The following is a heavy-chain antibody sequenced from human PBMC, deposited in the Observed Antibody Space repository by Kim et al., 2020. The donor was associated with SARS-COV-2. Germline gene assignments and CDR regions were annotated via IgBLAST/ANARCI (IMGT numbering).Heavy chain of an antibody. CDR2: ISYDGSNK. D-gene: IGHD3-16*02. J-gene: IGHJ4*02. V-gene: IGHV3-30*04. CDR1: GFTFSSYA. Sequence: GGSLRLSCAASGFTFSSYAMHWVRQAPGKGLEWVAVISYDGSNKYYVDSVKGRFTISRDNSKNTLYLQMNSLRAEDTAVYYCARENRFTPDYWGQGTLVTVSS. CDR3: ARENRFTPDY.